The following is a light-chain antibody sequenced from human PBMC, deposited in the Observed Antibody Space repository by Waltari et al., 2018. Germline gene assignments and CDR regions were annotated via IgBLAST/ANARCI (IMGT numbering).Light chain of an antibody. CDR2: GAS. V-gene: IGKV3-15*01. CDR1: QSVSSN. CDR3: QHYNIWPPLT. J-gene: IGKJ4*01. Sequence: ETVMTQPLATLSVSPGESATISCRASQSVSSNLAWYQQKPGQAPRLLFYGASIRATGIPARFSGSGSGTEFTLTISSLQSEDFAVYYCQHYNIWPPLTFGGGTKVEIK.